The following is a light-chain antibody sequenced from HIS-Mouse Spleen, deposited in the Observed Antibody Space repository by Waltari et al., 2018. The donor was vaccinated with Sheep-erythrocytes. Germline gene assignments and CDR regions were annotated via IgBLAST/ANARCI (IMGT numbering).Light chain of an antibody. Sequence: EIVLTQSPATLSLFPGERATLSCRASQSVRSYLAWYQQKPGQAPRLLIYDASNRATGIPARFSGSGSGTDFTLTISSLEPEDFAVYYCQQRSNWYTFGQGTKLEIK. CDR3: QQRSNWYT. CDR1: QSVRSY. CDR2: DAS. J-gene: IGKJ2*01. V-gene: IGKV3-11*01.